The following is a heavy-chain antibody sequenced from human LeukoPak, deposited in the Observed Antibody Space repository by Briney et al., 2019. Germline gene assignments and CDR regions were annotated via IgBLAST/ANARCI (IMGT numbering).Heavy chain of an antibody. V-gene: IGHV4-4*02. CDR1: GASISDTNW. CDR2: ISHNGNT. D-gene: IGHD5-12*01. J-gene: IGHJ4*02. CDR3: ARDGYSAYDRDLDH. Sequence: SGTLSLTCTISGASISDTNWWTWVRQPPGKGLEWIGEISHNGNTNYSPSLKSRVTISVDKSKNQFSLRLDSVTAADTAVYYCARDGYSAYDRDLDHWGQGALVTASS.